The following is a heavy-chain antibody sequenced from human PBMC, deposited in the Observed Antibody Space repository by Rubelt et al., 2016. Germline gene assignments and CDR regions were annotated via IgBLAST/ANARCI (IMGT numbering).Heavy chain of an antibody. J-gene: IGHJ6*02. Sequence: GKGLEWVAVISYDGSNKYYADSVKGRFTISRDNSKNTLYLQMNSLRAEDTAVYYCAKGVRCSGGSCYYYGMDVWGQGTTVTVSS. D-gene: IGHD2-15*01. V-gene: IGHV3-30*18. CDR3: AKGVRCSGGSCYYYGMDV. CDR2: ISYDGSNK.